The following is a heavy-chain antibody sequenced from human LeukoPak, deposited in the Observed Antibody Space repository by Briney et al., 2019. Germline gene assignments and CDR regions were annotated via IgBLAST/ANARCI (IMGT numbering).Heavy chain of an antibody. CDR1: GFTFSSDD. V-gene: IGHV3-23*01. D-gene: IGHD1-26*01. J-gene: IGHJ6*02. CDR3: AKACPAIANYYGMDV. Sequence: PGRSLRLSCAASGFTFSSDDMSRARQAPGNGLERVSAISGSGGSTYYADSVKGRFTISRDNSKNTLYLQMYSLRAEDTAVYYCAKACPAIANYYGMDVSGQGTTVTVSS. CDR2: ISGSGGST.